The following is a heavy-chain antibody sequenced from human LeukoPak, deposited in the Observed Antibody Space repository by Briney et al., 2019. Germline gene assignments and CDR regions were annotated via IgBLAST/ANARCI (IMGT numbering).Heavy chain of an antibody. CDR2: ISYDGSNK. V-gene: IGHV3-30*04. Sequence: GGSLRLSCAASGFTFSSFAMHWVRQAPGKGLEWVAVISYDGSNKYYADSVKGRFTISRDNPKNTLYLQMNSLRAEDTAVYYCASLLGYCSSTSCPIVGPMDVWGQGTTVTVSS. CDR3: ASLLGYCSSTSCPIVGPMDV. CDR1: GFTFSSFA. D-gene: IGHD2-2*01. J-gene: IGHJ6*02.